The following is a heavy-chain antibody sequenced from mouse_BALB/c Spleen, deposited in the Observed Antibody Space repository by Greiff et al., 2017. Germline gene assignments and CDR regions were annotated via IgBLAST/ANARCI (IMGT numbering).Heavy chain of an antibody. CDR1: GFTFSSFG. V-gene: IGHV5-17*02. J-gene: IGHJ2*01. CDR2: ISSGSSTI. Sequence: EVKLMESGGGLVQPGGSRKLSCAASGFTFSSFGMHWVRQAPEKGLEWVAYISSGSSTIYYADTVKGRFTISRDNPKNTLFLQMTSLRSEDTAMYYCARRRENYFDYWGQGTTLTVSS. CDR3: ARRRENYFDY.